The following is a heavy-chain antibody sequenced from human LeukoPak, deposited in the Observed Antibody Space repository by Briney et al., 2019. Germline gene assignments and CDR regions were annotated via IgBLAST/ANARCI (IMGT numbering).Heavy chain of an antibody. CDR2: IYYSGTA. CDR1: GTSISSSAYY. J-gene: IGHJ6*03. CDR3: ARQASDYYYYYMDV. Sequence: SETLSLTCTVSGTSISSSAYYWGWIRQVPGKGLEWIGSIYYSGTASYNPSLESRVTISEDTSRSRFSLMLTSVTAADTAVYYCARQASDYYYYYMDVWGQGTTVIVAS. V-gene: IGHV4-39*01.